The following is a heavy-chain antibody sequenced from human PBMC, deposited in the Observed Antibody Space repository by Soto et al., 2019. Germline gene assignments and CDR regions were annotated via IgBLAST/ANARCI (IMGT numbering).Heavy chain of an antibody. CDR2: IYYSGST. J-gene: IGHJ4*02. D-gene: IGHD5-12*01. V-gene: IGHV4-59*01. CDR3: ARDRDGYPY. Sequence: NPSETLSLTCSVSGGSISSFYWSWIRQSPGKGLEWIGYIYYSGSTNYNPSLKSRVTISVDTSKNQFSLKLSSVTAADTAVYYCARDRDGYPYWGQGILVTVSS. CDR1: GGSISSFY.